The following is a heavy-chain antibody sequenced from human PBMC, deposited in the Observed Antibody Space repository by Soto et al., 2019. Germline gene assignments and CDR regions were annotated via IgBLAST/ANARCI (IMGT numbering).Heavy chain of an antibody. CDR3: AKDSVLRFLEWLPYPRDDAFDI. Sequence: EVQLVESGGGLVQPGGSLRLSCAASGFTFSSYAMSWVRQAPGKGLEWVSAISGSGGSTYYADSVKGRFTISRDNSKNTLYMQMNSLRAEDTAVYYCAKDSVLRFLEWLPYPRDDAFDIWGQGTMVTVSS. D-gene: IGHD3-3*01. V-gene: IGHV3-23*04. CDR2: ISGSGGST. CDR1: GFTFSSYA. J-gene: IGHJ3*02.